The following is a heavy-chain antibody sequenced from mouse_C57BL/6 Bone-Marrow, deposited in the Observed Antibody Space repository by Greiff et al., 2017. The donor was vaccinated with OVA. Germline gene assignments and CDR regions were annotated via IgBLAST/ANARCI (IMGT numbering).Heavy chain of an antibody. J-gene: IGHJ2*01. Sequence: VQLQQSGPELVKPGASVKMSCKASGYTFTDYYMNWVKQSHGQSLEWIGDINPNNGGTSYNQKFKGKATLTVDKSSSTAYMELRSLTSEDSAVYYCERGDNGYYYGSSIFDYEGQGTALTVTA. CDR3: ERGDNGYYYGSSIFDY. D-gene: IGHD1-1*01. V-gene: IGHV1-26*01. CDR2: INPNNGGT. CDR1: GYTFTDYY.